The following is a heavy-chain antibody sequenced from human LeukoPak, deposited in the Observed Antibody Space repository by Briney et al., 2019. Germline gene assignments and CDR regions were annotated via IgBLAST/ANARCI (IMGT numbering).Heavy chain of an antibody. CDR3: ASSPPTGTTWYFDL. J-gene: IGHJ2*01. CDR2: ISSNGGST. D-gene: IGHD1-7*01. CDR1: GITVSSNS. Sequence: GGSLRLSCAASGITVSSNSMSWVRQAPGQGLEYVSAISSNGGSTYYANSVKGRFTIFRDNSKNTLYLQMGSLRIDDMAVYYCASSPPTGTTWYFDLWGRGTLVTVSS. V-gene: IGHV3-64*01.